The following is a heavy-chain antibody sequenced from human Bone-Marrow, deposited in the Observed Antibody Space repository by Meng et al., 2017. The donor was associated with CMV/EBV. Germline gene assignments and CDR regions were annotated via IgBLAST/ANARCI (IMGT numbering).Heavy chain of an antibody. CDR2: ISSSGSTI. Sequence: GESLKISCAASGFTFSDYYMSWIRQAPGKGLEWVSYISSSGSTIYYADSVKGRFTISRDNAKNSLYLQMNSLRAEDTDVYYCARGHRDDAFDIWGQGTMVTVSS. J-gene: IGHJ3*02. CDR1: GFTFSDYY. V-gene: IGHV3-11*04. CDR3: ARGHRDDAFDI.